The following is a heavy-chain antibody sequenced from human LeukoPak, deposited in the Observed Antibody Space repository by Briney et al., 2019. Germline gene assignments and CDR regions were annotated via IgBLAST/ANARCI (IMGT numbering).Heavy chain of an antibody. CDR1: GGSISSHY. J-gene: IGHJ4*02. V-gene: IGHV4-59*11. D-gene: IGHD6-19*01. CDR3: ARGGGSGWYIDY. Sequence: PSETLSLTCSVSGGSISSHYWSWIRQPPGKGLEWIGYIYYSGSTKYNPSLKSRVTISVDTSKNQFSLKLSSVTAADTAVYYCARGGGSGWYIDYWGQGTLVTVSS. CDR2: IYYSGST.